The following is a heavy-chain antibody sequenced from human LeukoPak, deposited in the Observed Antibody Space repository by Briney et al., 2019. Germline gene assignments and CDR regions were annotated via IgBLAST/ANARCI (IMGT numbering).Heavy chain of an antibody. Sequence: GGSLRLSCAASGFTFSGSAMHWVRQASGKGLEWVGRIRSKANSYATAYAASVKGRFTISRDDSKNTAYLQINSLKTEDTAVYYCTRHRDIAVAGPGAYYYYGMDVWGQGTTVTVSS. V-gene: IGHV3-73*01. D-gene: IGHD6-19*01. CDR2: IRSKANSYAT. CDR3: TRHRDIAVAGPGAYYYYGMDV. CDR1: GFTFSGSA. J-gene: IGHJ6*02.